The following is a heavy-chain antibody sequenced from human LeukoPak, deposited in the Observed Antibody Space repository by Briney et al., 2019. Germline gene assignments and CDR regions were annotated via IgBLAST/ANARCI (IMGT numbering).Heavy chain of an antibody. CDR3: ARESVVPAPFDP. CDR1: GYTFTSYA. D-gene: IGHD2-2*01. V-gene: IGHV1-3*01. Sequence: ASVKVSCKASGYTFTSYAMHWVRQAPGQRLEWMGWINAGNGNAKYSQKFQGRVTITRDTSASTAYMELSSLRSEDTAVYYCARESVVPAPFDPWGQGTLVTVSS. CDR2: INAGNGNA. J-gene: IGHJ5*02.